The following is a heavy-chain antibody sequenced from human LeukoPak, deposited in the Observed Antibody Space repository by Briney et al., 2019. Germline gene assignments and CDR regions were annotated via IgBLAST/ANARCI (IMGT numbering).Heavy chain of an antibody. CDR2: ISGSGGST. D-gene: IGHD6-13*01. V-gene: IGHV3-23*01. J-gene: IGHJ1*01. CDR3: AKDQGSSWYLDYFQH. CDR1: GFTFSSCA. Sequence: PGGSLRLSCAASGFTFSSCAMSWVRQAPGKGLEWVSAISGSGGSTYYADSVKGRFTISRDNSKNTLYLQMNSLRAEDTAVYYCAKDQGSSWYLDYFQHWGQGTLVTVSS.